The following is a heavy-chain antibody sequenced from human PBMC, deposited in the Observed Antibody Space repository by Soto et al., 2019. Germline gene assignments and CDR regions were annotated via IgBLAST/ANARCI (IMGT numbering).Heavy chain of an antibody. D-gene: IGHD1-26*01. CDR3: ERTGTTSSIAYYYYGMDV. CDR2: IYYSGST. Sequence: QLQLQESGPGLVKPSETLPLTCTVSGGSISSSSYYWGWIRQPPGKGLEWIGSIYYSGSTYYNPSLKSRVTISVDTSKKQFSLKLSSVTAADTAVYYCERTGTTSSIAYYYYGMDVWGQGTTATVSS. J-gene: IGHJ6*02. CDR1: GGSISSSSYY. V-gene: IGHV4-39*01.